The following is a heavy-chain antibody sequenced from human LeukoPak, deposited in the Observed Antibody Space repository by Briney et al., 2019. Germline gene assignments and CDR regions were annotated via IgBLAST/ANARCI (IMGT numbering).Heavy chain of an antibody. Sequence: SETLSLTCTVSGGSISSSSYYWGWIRQPPGKGLEWIGSIYYSGSTYYNPSLKSRVTISVDTSKNQFSLKLSSVTAADTAVYYCARGRGYYYGSGSGSWFDPWGQGTLVTVSS. CDR1: GGSISSSSYY. V-gene: IGHV4-39*01. CDR2: IYYSGST. J-gene: IGHJ5*02. D-gene: IGHD3-10*01. CDR3: ARGRGYYYGSGSGSWFDP.